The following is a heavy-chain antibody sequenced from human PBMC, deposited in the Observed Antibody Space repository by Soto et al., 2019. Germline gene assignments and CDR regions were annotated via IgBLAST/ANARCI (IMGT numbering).Heavy chain of an antibody. J-gene: IGHJ5*02. CDR2: MNPNSGNT. Sequence: ASVKVSCKASGYTFTSYDINWVRQAIGQGLEWMGWMNPNSGNTGYAQKFQGRVTMTRNTSISTAYMELSSLRSEDTVVYYCARGPDYYGSGSRREFWCDPWGQGTLVTVSS. CDR3: ARGPDYYGSGSRREFWCDP. D-gene: IGHD3-10*01. V-gene: IGHV1-8*01. CDR1: GYTFTSYD.